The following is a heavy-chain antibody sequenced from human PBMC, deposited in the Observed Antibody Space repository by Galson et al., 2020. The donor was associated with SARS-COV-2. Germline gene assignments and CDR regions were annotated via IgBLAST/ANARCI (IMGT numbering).Heavy chain of an antibody. V-gene: IGHV4-39*01. CDR3: ARRKYYNYYMYV. J-gene: IGHJ6*03. CDR1: GGTISTSSDY. CDR2: ISYSGST. Sequence: SETLSLTCTVSGGTISTSSDYWGWIRQPPGKGLEWIATISYSGSTYYNPSLKSRVVISVDKSKNQFSLRMSSVTAADTAVDYCARRKYYNYYMYVWGKGTAVIISS.